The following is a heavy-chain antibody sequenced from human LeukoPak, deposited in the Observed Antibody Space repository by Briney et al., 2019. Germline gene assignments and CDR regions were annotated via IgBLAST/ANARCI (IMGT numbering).Heavy chain of an antibody. Sequence: GGSLRLSCAASGFTFSSYAMSWVRQAPGKGLEWVSAISGSGGSTYYADSVKGGFTISRDNSKNTLYLQMNSLRAEDTAVYYCAKDPVVVPAAIGMDVWGQGTTVTVSS. D-gene: IGHD2-2*01. CDR2: ISGSGGST. CDR3: AKDPVVVPAAIGMDV. J-gene: IGHJ6*02. V-gene: IGHV3-23*01. CDR1: GFTFSSYA.